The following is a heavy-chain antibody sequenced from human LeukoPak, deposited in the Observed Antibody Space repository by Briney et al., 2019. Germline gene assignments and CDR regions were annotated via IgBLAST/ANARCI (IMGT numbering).Heavy chain of an antibody. V-gene: IGHV3-53*01. CDR3: AKEGSGSYYADYFDY. CDR1: GFTVSSNY. Sequence: GGSLRLSCAASGFTVSSNYMTWVRQAPGKGLEWVSVIYSGGGTYYADSVKGRFTISRDNFKNTLYLQMNSLRAEDTAVYYCAKEGSGSYYADYFDYWGQGTLVTVSS. D-gene: IGHD1-26*01. J-gene: IGHJ4*02. CDR2: IYSGGGT.